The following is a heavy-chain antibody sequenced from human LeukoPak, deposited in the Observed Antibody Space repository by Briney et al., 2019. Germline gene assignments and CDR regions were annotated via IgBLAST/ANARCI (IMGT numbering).Heavy chain of an antibody. D-gene: IGHD1-26*01. V-gene: IGHV5-51*01. CDR2: IYPGDSDT. CDR1: GYSFTTYW. J-gene: IGHJ4*02. CDR3: ARRMGGSYYESSGAFDY. Sequence: GESLKISCKGSGYSFTTYWIAWVRQMPGKGLEWMGIIYPGDSDTRYSPSFQGQVTISADKSISTAYLQWSSQKASDTAMYYCARRMGGSYYESSGAFDYWGLGTLVTVSS.